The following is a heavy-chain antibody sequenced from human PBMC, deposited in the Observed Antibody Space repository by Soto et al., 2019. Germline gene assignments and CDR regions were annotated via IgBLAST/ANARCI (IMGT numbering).Heavy chain of an antibody. CDR2: TNQDGSEK. CDR3: AKDGSGWSVT. D-gene: IGHD6-19*01. V-gene: IGHV3-7*04. Sequence: ESGGDSVQPGGSLRLSCAASGFTFSNFWMSWLRQAPGRGLEWVANTNQDGSEKYYLDSVRGRFTISRDNAKNSLSLQIHSLRAEDTAVYYCAKDGSGWSVTWGQGTPVIVSS. CDR1: GFTFSNFW. J-gene: IGHJ5*02.